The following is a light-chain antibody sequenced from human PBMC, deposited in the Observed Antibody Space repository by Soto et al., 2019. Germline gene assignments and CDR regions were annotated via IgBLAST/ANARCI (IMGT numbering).Light chain of an antibody. J-gene: IGKJ2*01. V-gene: IGKV3-11*01. Sequence: EIVLTQSPATLSLSPGESATLSCRASQSVSSYLAWYRQKPGQPPRLLIYDASNSATGIPARFSGSGPGTDFTLTISSLERGDFAVYYCQQRTNWPPRYTLGQGNKLEI. CDR2: DAS. CDR1: QSVSSY. CDR3: QQRTNWPPRYT.